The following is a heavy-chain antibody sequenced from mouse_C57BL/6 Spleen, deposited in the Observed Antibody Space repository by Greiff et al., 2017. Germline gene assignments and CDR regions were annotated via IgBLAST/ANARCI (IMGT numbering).Heavy chain of an antibody. D-gene: IGHD2-5*01. Sequence: QVQLKQSGAELVKPGASVKISCKASGYAFSSYWMNWVKQRPGKGLEWIGQIYPGDGDTNYNGKFKGKATLTADKSSSTAYMQLSSLTSEDSAVYFCARRASYYSNYDAMDYWGQGTSVTVSS. CDR1: GYAFSSYW. J-gene: IGHJ4*01. CDR2: IYPGDGDT. V-gene: IGHV1-80*01. CDR3: ARRASYYSNYDAMDY.